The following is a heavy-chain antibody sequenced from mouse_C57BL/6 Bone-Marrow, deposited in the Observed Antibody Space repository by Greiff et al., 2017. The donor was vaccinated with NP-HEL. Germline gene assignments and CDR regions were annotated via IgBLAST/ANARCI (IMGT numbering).Heavy chain of an antibody. CDR3: AREGTAQATLFDY. D-gene: IGHD3-2*02. V-gene: IGHV1-75*01. CDR1: GYTFTDYY. J-gene: IGHJ2*01. Sequence: QVQLKQSGPELVKPGASVKISCKASGYTFTDYYINWVKQRPGQGLEWIGWIFPGSGSTYYNEKFKGKATLTVDKSSSTAYMLLSSLTSEDSAVYFCAREGTAQATLFDYWGQGTTLTVSS. CDR2: IFPGSGST.